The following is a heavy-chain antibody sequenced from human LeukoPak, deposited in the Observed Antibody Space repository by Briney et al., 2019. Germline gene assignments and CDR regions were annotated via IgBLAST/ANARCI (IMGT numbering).Heavy chain of an antibody. CDR1: GGTFSSYA. CDR3: VDRTSSGYYY. V-gene: IGHV1-69*05. D-gene: IGHD3-22*01. Sequence: ASVKVSCKASGGTFSSYAISWVRQAPGQGLEWMGGIIPIFGTANYAQKIQGRVTITTDESTSTAYMELSSLRSEDTAVYYCVDRTSSGYYYWGQGTLVTVSS. J-gene: IGHJ4*02. CDR2: IIPIFGTA.